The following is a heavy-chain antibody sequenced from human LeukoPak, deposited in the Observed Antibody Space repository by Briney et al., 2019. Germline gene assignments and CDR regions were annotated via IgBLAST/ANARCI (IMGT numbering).Heavy chain of an antibody. CDR1: GGSISSYY. V-gene: IGHV4-59*08. D-gene: IGHD6-6*01. Sequence: SETLSLTCTVSGGSISSYYWTWIRQPPGRGLGLEWIGYVYYSGGTNYNPSLKSRVTISIDTSKNQVSLKLSSVTAADTAVYYCARLWDSSSSLDYWGQGTLVTVSS. J-gene: IGHJ4*02. CDR2: VYYSGGT. CDR3: ARLWDSSSSLDY.